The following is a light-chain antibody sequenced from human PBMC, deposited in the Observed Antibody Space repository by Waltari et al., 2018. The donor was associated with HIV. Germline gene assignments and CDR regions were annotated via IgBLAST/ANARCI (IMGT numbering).Light chain of an antibody. CDR2: WAS. Sequence: DIVMIQSPDSLTVSLGERATINCTSSQSILYSANNKNDLTWYQQKPGQPPKLLIYWASTRESGFPDRFSGSGSGTDFTLTISSLQAEDVAVYYCQQYYSTPWTFGQGTKVEIK. V-gene: IGKV4-1*01. J-gene: IGKJ1*01. CDR1: QSILYSANNKND. CDR3: QQYYSTPWT.